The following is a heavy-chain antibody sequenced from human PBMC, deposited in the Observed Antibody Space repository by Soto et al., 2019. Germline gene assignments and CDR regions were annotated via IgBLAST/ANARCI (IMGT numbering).Heavy chain of an antibody. V-gene: IGHV1-8*01. CDR1: GYTFTSYD. D-gene: IGHD6-19*01. Sequence: ASLKVSCKASGYTFTSYDINWVRQATAQGLEGMGWRNPNSGNTGYAQKFQGRVTMTRNTSISTAYMELISLRSEDTAVYYCAGVHSSGWYLSYYYYGMDVWGQGTTVTVSS. J-gene: IGHJ6*02. CDR3: AGVHSSGWYLSYYYYGMDV. CDR2: RNPNSGNT.